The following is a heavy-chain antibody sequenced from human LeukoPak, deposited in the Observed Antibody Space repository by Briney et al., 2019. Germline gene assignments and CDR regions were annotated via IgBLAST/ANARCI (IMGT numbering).Heavy chain of an antibody. Sequence: HGESLKISCKGSGYSFTTYWIGWARQMPGKGLEWMGIIYPGDPDTRYSPSFQGQVTISADKSISTAYLQWSSLKASDTAMYYCARHESISYYDSSGYGGPLNYWGQGTLVTVSS. CDR3: ARHESISYYDSSGYGGPLNY. CDR2: IYPGDPDT. J-gene: IGHJ4*02. D-gene: IGHD3-22*01. CDR1: GYSFTTYW. V-gene: IGHV5-51*01.